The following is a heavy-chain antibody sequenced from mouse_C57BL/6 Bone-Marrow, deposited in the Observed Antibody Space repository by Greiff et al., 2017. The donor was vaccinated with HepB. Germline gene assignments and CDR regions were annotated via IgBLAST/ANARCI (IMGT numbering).Heavy chain of an antibody. J-gene: IGHJ4*01. CDR1: GFTFSNYW. V-gene: IGHV6-3*01. Sequence: EVQGVESGGGLVQPGGSMKLSCVASGFTFSNYWMNWVRQSPEKGLEWVAQIRLKSDNYATHYAESVKGRFTISRDDSKSSVYLQMNNLRAEDTGIYYCTAPSYYYGSSYYAMDYWGQGTSVTVSS. CDR2: IRLKSDNYAT. CDR3: TAPSYYYGSSYYAMDY. D-gene: IGHD1-1*01.